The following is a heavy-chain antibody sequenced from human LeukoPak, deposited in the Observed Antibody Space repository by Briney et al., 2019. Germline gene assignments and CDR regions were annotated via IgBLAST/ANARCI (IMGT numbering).Heavy chain of an antibody. CDR2: IIPILGIA. CDR1: GGTFSSYA. CDR3: ARDRGIAAADWFDP. Sequence: SVKVSCKASGGTFSSYAISWVRQAPGQGLEWMGRIIPILGIANYAQKFQGRVTITADKSTSTAYMELSSLRSEDTAVYYCARDRGIAAADWFDPWGQGTLVTVST. D-gene: IGHD6-13*01. V-gene: IGHV1-69*04. J-gene: IGHJ5*02.